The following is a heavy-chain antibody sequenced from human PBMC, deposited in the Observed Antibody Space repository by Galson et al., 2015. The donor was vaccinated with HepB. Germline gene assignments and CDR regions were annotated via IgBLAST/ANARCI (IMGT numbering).Heavy chain of an antibody. D-gene: IGHD6-19*01. CDR1: GGTFSSYA. V-gene: IGHV1-69*13. CDR2: IIPIFGTA. CDR3: ARFVAGLYYFDY. J-gene: IGHJ4*02. Sequence: SVKVSCKASGGTFSSYAISWVRQAPGQGLEWMGGIIPIFGTANYAQKFQGRVTITADESTSTAYMELSSLRSEDTAVYYCARFVAGLYYFDYWGQGTLVTVSS.